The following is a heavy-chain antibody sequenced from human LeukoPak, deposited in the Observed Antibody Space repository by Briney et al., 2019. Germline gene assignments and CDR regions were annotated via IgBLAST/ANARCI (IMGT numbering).Heavy chain of an antibody. V-gene: IGHV3-48*01. CDR3: ARSPMIRGVITHFDS. CDR2: IYGHSAII. Sequence: GGSLRLSCAASGFTSSIYNMNWVRQAPGKGLEWVSHIYGHSAIIYYADSVKGRFTVSRDNAKNSLYLQMNSLRAEDTAVYYCARSPMIRGVITHFDSWGQGTLVTVSS. J-gene: IGHJ5*01. CDR1: GFTSSIYN. D-gene: IGHD3-10*01.